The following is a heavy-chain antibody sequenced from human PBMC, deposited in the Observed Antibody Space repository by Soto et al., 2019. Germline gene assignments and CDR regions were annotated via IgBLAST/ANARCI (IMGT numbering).Heavy chain of an antibody. CDR2: ISGSGGST. J-gene: IGHJ4*02. D-gene: IGHD6-13*01. CDR1: GFTFSSYA. Sequence: AGGSLSLSCAASGFTFSSYAMSWVGQAPGKGLEWVSAISGSGGSTYYADSVKGRFTISRDNSKNTLYLQMNSLRAEDTAVYYCAKLEGLIAAAGTPDYWGQGTLVTVSS. CDR3: AKLEGLIAAAGTPDY. V-gene: IGHV3-23*01.